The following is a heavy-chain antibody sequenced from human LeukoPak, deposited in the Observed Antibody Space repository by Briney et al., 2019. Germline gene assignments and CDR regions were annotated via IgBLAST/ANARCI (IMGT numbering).Heavy chain of an antibody. D-gene: IGHD6-13*01. Sequence: ASVKVSCKASGYTFTSYGISWVRQAPGQGLEWMGWISAYNGNTNYAQKLQGRVTMTTDTSTSTAYMELRSLRSDDTAVYYCAREREVAAAGEATKYYYMDVWGKGTTVTVSS. V-gene: IGHV1-18*01. J-gene: IGHJ6*03. CDR3: AREREVAAAGEATKYYYMDV. CDR1: GYTFTSYG. CDR2: ISAYNGNT.